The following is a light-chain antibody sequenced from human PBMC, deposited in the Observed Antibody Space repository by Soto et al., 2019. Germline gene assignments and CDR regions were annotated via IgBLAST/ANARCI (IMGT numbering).Light chain of an antibody. CDR3: QQRSNWPIT. CDR2: GAS. Sequence: EIVLTQSPATLSLSPGERATLSCRASQSVSSNLAWYQQKPGQAPRLLISGASRRATGIPDRFSGAGSGTDFTLTISRLETEDFAVYYCQQRSNWPITFGQGTRLEIK. J-gene: IGKJ5*01. V-gene: IGKV3D-20*02. CDR1: QSVSSN.